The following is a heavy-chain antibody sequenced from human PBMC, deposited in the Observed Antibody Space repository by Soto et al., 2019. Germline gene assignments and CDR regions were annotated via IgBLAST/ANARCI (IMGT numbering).Heavy chain of an antibody. Sequence: QVQLVQSGAGVKKPGASVKVSCKASGYTFTSYDINWVRQATGQGLEWMGWMNPNSGNTGSAQRFQGRLTMTRNTSINTAYMELTSLTSEDAAVYFCARVHTVTTYFDVWGRGTLVTVSS. V-gene: IGHV1-8*01. J-gene: IGHJ2*01. D-gene: IGHD4-17*01. CDR3: ARVHTVTTYFDV. CDR2: MNPNSGNT. CDR1: GYTFTSYD.